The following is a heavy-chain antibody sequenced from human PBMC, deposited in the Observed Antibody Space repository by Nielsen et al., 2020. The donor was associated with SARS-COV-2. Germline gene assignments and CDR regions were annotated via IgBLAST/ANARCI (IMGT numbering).Heavy chain of an antibody. D-gene: IGHD3-9*01. CDR1: GYTLTELS. CDR2: FDPEDGET. CDR3: ARAPGSDYDILTGYYRGLSDY. Sequence: ASVKVSCKVSGYTLTELSMHWVRQAPGKGLEWMGGFDPEDGETIYAQKFQGRVTMTEDTSTDTAYMELSRLRSDDTAVYYCARAPGSDYDILTGYYRGLSDYWGQGTLVTVSS. V-gene: IGHV1-24*01. J-gene: IGHJ4*02.